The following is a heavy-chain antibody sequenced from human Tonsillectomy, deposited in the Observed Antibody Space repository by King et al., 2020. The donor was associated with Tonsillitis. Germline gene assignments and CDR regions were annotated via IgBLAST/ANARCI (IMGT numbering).Heavy chain of an antibody. Sequence: QLVQSGAEVKKPGASVKVSCKASGYTFTDYYMHWVRQATGQGLEWMGWISPYSGATNFAPKFQGRVTLTRDTSISTAFMEVSRLTSDDTAVYYCARETETPLVTGYDSFNIWGQGTMVTVSS. D-gene: IGHD5-18*01. V-gene: IGHV1-2*02. CDR1: GYTFTDYY. CDR3: ARETETPLVTGYDSFNI. J-gene: IGHJ3*02. CDR2: ISPYSGAT.